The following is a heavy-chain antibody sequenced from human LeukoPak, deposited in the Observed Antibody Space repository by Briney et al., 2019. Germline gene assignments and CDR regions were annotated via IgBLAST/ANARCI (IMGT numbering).Heavy chain of an antibody. V-gene: IGHV3-9*01. Sequence: PGRSLRLSCAASGFTFDDYAMHWVRQAPGKGLEWVSGISWNSDSIGYADSVKGRFTISRDNAKNSLYLQMNSLRAEDTALYYCAKEIVAASDYYYYYGMDVWGQGTTVTVSS. D-gene: IGHD5-12*01. CDR1: GFTFDDYA. CDR2: ISWNSDSI. J-gene: IGHJ6*02. CDR3: AKEIVAASDYYYYYGMDV.